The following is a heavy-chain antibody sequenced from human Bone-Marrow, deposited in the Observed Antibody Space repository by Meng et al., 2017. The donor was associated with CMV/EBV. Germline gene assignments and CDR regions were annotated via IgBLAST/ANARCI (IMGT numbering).Heavy chain of an antibody. CDR3: AKSPPRMITFGGLIATT. Sequence: GGSLRLSCPASGFPFRGYGMHWGRQAPGKGLEWVTLMSSDGGNRYSADSVKGRLTKSRDNSKNTLYLQINSLRAVDTAVYYCAKSPPRMITFGGLIATTWDQGTLVTVSS. V-gene: IGHV3-30*18. J-gene: IGHJ5*02. CDR1: GFPFRGYG. CDR2: MSSDGGNR. D-gene: IGHD3-16*02.